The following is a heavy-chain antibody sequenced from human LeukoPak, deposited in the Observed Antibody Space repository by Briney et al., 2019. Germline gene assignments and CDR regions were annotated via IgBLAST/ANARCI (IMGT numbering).Heavy chain of an antibody. CDR1: GFTFSSDW. D-gene: IGHD1-26*01. J-gene: IGHJ4*02. CDR2: INQDGSER. V-gene: IGHV3-7*01. Sequence: GGSLRPSCAASGFTFSSDWMSWGRQAPGKGLEWVAKINQDGSERYYADSVKGRFTISRDNAKNSLSLEMNSLRAEDTAVYYCARDRWDLDYWGQGTLVTVSS. CDR3: ARDRWDLDY.